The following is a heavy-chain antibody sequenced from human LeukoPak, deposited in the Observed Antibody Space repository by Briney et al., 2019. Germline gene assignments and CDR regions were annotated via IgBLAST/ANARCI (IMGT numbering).Heavy chain of an antibody. CDR2: IIPIFGTA. CDR3: ARVGNSGSFLYYFDY. CDR1: GGTFSSYA. Sequence: GASVKVSCKASGGTFSSYAISWVRQAPGQGLEWMGGIIPIFGTANYAQKFQGRVTITADESTSTAYMELSSLRSEDTAVYYCARVGNSGSFLYYFDYWGQGTLVTVSS. D-gene: IGHD1-26*01. J-gene: IGHJ4*02. V-gene: IGHV1-69*13.